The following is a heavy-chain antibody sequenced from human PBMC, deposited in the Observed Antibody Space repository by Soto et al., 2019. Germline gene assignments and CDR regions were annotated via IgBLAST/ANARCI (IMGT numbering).Heavy chain of an antibody. CDR2: IWYDGSNK. V-gene: IGHV3-33*01. CDR3: ARDPTGTPPYYFDY. CDR1: GFTFSSYG. D-gene: IGHD1-1*01. Sequence: QVQLVESGGGVVQPGRSLRLSCAASGFTFSSYGMHWVRQAPGKGLEWVAVIWYDGSNKYYADSVKGRFTISRDNSKNTLYLQMNSLRAEDTAVYYCARDPTGTPPYYFDYWGQGTLVTVSS. J-gene: IGHJ4*02.